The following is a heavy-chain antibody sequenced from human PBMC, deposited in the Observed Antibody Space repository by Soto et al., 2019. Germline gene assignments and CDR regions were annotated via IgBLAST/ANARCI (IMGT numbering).Heavy chain of an antibody. CDR1: GFTFSPYA. CDR2: ISYDGNNK. D-gene: IGHD2-2*01. V-gene: IGHV3-30*09. Sequence: QVQLVESGGGVVQPGRSLRLSCAASGFTFSPYAMHWVRQAPGKGLEWVAVISYDGNNKNYADSVKGRLAISRDNSRNTLYLQMNSLRAEDTAVYYCARARLDTPALQYWGQGNLVTVSS. CDR3: ARARLDTPALQY. J-gene: IGHJ4*02.